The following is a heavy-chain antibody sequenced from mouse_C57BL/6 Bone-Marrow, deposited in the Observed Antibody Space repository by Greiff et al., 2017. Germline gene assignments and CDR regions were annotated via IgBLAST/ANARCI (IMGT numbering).Heavy chain of an antibody. Sequence: VKLVESGPGLVAPSQSLSITCTVSGFSLTSYGVDWVRQTPGKGLEWLGVIWGGGSTNYNSAHMSRLSISKDNSKSQVFLKMNSLQTDDTAMYYCAKGEDCYYAYYYAMYYWGQGTSVTVSS. CDR1: GFSLTSYG. J-gene: IGHJ4*01. V-gene: IGHV2-9*01. D-gene: IGHD2-3*01. CDR2: IWGGGST. CDR3: AKGEDCYYAYYYAMYY.